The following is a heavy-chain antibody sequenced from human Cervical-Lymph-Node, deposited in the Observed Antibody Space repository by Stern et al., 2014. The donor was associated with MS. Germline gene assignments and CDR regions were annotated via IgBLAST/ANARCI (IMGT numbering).Heavy chain of an antibody. CDR2: INPKTGGT. CDR1: GYTFSGYF. Sequence: VQLVESEAEVKKPGASVKVSCKASGYTFSGYFIHWVRQAPGQGLEWMGWINPKTGGTRYVQKFQGRVTMTRDTSISTAYMDLSRLTSDDTAVYFCARGTPELGLVYWGQGTLVTVSS. V-gene: IGHV1-2*02. D-gene: IGHD3-16*01. CDR3: ARGTPELGLVY. J-gene: IGHJ4*02.